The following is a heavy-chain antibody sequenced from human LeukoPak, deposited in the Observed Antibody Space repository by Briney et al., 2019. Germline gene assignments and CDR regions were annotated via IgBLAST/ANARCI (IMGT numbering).Heavy chain of an antibody. Sequence: GGSLRLSCAASRFTFRNYGMHWVRQAPGKGLEWMATIWYDGSNQYYADSVKGRFTISRDNAKNSVYLQMSGLTTEDTAVYYCTRLAAAGSGRWAPDYWGQGTLVTVSS. CDR2: IWYDGSNQ. CDR3: TRLAAAGSGRWAPDY. J-gene: IGHJ4*02. CDR1: RFTFRNYG. D-gene: IGHD1-14*01. V-gene: IGHV3-33*01.